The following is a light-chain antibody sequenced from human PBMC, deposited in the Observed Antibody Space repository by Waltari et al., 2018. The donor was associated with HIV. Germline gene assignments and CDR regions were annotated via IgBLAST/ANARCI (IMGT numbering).Light chain of an antibody. CDR2: GNT. V-gene: IGLV1-40*01. CDR1: SSNIGADSH. Sequence: QSVLTQPPSPSGAPGQTVTIACTGTSSNIGADSHVHRYQPLPGTAPKRLIYGNTIRPSGVPDRFSGSKSGTSASLAITGLQADDEADYYCQSYDSSLSAWVFGGGTKLTVL. CDR3: QSYDSSLSAWV. J-gene: IGLJ3*02.